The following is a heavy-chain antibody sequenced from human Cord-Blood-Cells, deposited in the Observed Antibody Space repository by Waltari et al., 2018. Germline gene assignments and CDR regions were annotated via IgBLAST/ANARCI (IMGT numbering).Heavy chain of an antibody. CDR2: ISSSSSYI. Sequence: EVQLVESGGGLVKPGGSLRLSCAASGFPVSSHSLNGFRQAPGKGLEWVSSISSSSSYIYYADSVKGRFTISRDNAKNSLYLQMNSLRAEDTAVYYCARAPATVVFDYWGQGTLVTVSS. CDR1: GFPVSSHS. J-gene: IGHJ4*02. D-gene: IGHD4-4*01. CDR3: ARAPATVVFDY. V-gene: IGHV3-21*01.